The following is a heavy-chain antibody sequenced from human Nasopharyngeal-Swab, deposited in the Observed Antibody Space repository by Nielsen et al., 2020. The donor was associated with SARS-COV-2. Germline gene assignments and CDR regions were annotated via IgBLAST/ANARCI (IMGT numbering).Heavy chain of an antibody. D-gene: IGHD3-22*01. CDR3: AKGSYSHYYDSSGYSPFNY. Sequence: SLKISCAASGFTFDDYAMHWVRQAPGKGLEWVSGISWNSGSIGYADSVKGRFTIFRDNAKNSLYLQMNSLRAEDTALYYCAKGSYSHYYDSSGYSPFNYWGQGTLVTVSS. J-gene: IGHJ4*02. V-gene: IGHV3-9*01. CDR1: GFTFDDYA. CDR2: ISWNSGSI.